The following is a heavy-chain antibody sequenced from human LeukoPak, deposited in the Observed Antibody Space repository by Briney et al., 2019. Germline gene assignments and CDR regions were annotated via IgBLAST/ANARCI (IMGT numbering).Heavy chain of an antibody. CDR2: IIPIFGTA. D-gene: IGHD4-17*01. V-gene: IGHV1-69*13. CDR1: GGTFSSYA. CDR3: ARGDETYGDPDY. J-gene: IGHJ4*02. Sequence: SVKVSCKASGGTFSSYAISWVRQAPGQGLEWMGGIIPIFGTANYAQKFQGRVTITADESTSTAYMELSSLRSEDTAVYYCARGDETYGDPDYWGQGTLITVSS.